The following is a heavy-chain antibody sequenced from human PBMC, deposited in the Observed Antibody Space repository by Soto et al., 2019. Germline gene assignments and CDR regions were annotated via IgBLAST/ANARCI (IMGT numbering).Heavy chain of an antibody. CDR1: GFTFSRYW. Sequence: PGGSLRLCCEASGFTFSRYWMHWVRQAPGKGLVWVSRVNTDGSSTTYADSVEGRFTISRDNAKNTLFLQMNSLTAEDTAIYYCARMNSAYDSVYYYDYGLDVWGQGTTVTVS. CDR3: ARMNSAYDSVYYYDYGLDV. V-gene: IGHV3-74*01. J-gene: IGHJ6*02. D-gene: IGHD5-12*01. CDR2: VNTDGSST.